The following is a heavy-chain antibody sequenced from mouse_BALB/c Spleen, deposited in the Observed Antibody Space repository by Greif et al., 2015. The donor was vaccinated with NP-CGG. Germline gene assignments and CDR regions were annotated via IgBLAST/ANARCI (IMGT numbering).Heavy chain of an antibody. Sequence: EVKLVESGGGLVQPGGSLKLSCAASGFTFSSYTMSWVRQTPEKRLEWVAYISNGGGSTYYPDTVKGRFTISRDNAKNTLYLQMSSLKSEDTAMYYCARQTLHPMDYWGQGTSVTVSS. CDR3: ARQTLHPMDY. J-gene: IGHJ4*01. D-gene: IGHD2-10*01. V-gene: IGHV5-12-2*01. CDR2: ISNGGGST. CDR1: GFTFSSYT.